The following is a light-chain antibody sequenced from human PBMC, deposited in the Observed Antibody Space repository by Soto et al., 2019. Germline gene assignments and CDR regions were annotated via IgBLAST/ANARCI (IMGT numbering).Light chain of an antibody. J-gene: IGLJ2*01. V-gene: IGLV2-14*01. CDR1: SSDVDTYNY. CDR3: SSYTSSNTLGV. CDR2: DVS. Sequence: QSALTQPASVSGSPGQSITISCTGTSSDVDTYNYVSWYKQYPGKAPKLMIHDVSNRPSGVSNRFSGSKSGNTASLTISGLQAEDEADYYCSSYTSSNTLGVFGGGTKLTVL.